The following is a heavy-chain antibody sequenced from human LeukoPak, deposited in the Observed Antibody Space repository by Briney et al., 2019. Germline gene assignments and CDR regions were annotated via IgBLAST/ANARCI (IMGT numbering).Heavy chain of an antibody. V-gene: IGHV4-59*01. CDR1: GGSISSYY. D-gene: IGHD1-26*01. J-gene: IGHJ4*02. CDR3: ARAVPSYGTYFDY. CDR2: IYYSGST. Sequence: SETLSLTCTVSGGSISSYYWSWIRQPPGKGLEWIGYIYYSGSTNYNPSLKSRVTISVDTSKNQFSLKLSSVTAADTAVYYCARAVPSYGTYFDYWGQGTLVTVSS.